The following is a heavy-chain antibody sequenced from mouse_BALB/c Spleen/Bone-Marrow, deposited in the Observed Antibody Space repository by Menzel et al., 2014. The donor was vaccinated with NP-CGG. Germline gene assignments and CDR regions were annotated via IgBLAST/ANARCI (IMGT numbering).Heavy chain of an antibody. CDR2: ITSGGGST. Sequence: DVKLQESGGGLVKPGGSLKLSCAASGFTFSDYAVSWVRQSPEKRLERVATITSGGGSTYYPDSVKGRFTISRDNAKNTLYLQMSSLRSEDTAMYYCARQENWALDYWGQGTTLTVSS. CDR1: GFTFSDYA. D-gene: IGHD4-1*01. V-gene: IGHV5-9-3*01. CDR3: ARQENWALDY. J-gene: IGHJ2*01.